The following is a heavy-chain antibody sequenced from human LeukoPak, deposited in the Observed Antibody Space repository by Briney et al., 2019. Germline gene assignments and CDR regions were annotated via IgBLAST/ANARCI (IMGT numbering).Heavy chain of an antibody. CDR3: AREDYYDLAFDI. V-gene: IGHV3-21*01. D-gene: IGHD3-22*01. J-gene: IGHJ3*02. CDR2: ITSSSDRI. Sequence: PEGSLRLSCAASGFTFSSHSMNWVRQAPGKGLEWVSFITSSSDRINYADSVKGRFTISRDSAKNSLYLQMNSLRAEDTAVYYCAREDYYDLAFDIWGQGTVVTVSS. CDR1: GFTFSSHS.